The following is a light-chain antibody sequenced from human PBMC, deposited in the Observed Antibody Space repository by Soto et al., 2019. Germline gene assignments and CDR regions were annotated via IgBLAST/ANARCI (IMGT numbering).Light chain of an antibody. CDR3: QQYSSYSPIT. J-gene: IGKJ5*01. V-gene: IGKV1-5*03. CDR2: KAS. CDR1: QTISSW. Sequence: DVNMKQSASAVSGRVGDRVSITCRASQTISSWLAWYQQKPGRAPKLLIYKASVLETVAPSRFSGTGSGTEFTLTINGLQPDDFATYYCQQYSSYSPITFGQGTRLAIK.